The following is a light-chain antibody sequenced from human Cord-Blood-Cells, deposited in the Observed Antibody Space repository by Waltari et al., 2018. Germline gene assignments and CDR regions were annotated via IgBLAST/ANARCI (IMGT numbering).Light chain of an antibody. Sequence: QSALTQPASVSGSHGQSITISGTGTSSDAGGYNYVSWYKQHPGKAPKLMIYDVSNRPSGVSKRFSGSKSGNTASLTISGLQAEEEADYYCSSYTSSSTYVFGTGTKVTVL. CDR3: SSYTSSSTYV. CDR2: DVS. J-gene: IGLJ1*01. V-gene: IGLV2-14*01. CDR1: SSDAGGYNY.